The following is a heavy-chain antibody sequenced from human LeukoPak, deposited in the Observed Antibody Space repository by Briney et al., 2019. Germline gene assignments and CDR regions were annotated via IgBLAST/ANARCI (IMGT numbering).Heavy chain of an antibody. CDR2: ISYDGSNK. Sequence: PGRSLRLSCAASGFTFSSYAMHWVRQAPGKGLEWVAVISYDGSNKYYADSVKGRFTISRDNSKNTLYLQMNSLRAEDTAVYYCARAPGGYPPGYYYYMDVWGKGTTVTVSS. J-gene: IGHJ6*03. CDR1: GFTFSSYA. D-gene: IGHD1-26*01. V-gene: IGHV3-30-3*01. CDR3: ARAPGGYPPGYYYYMDV.